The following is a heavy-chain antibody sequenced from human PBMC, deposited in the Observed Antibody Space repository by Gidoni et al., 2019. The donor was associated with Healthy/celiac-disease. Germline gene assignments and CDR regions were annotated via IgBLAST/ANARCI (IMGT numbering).Heavy chain of an antibody. J-gene: IGHJ3*02. CDR3: ARDKEMAGPDAFDI. Sequence: QVQLVQSGGGVVQPGRSLRLSCAASGFTFSSYAMHWVRQAPGKGLEWVAVISYDGSNKYYADSVKGRFTISRDNSKNTLYLQMNSLRAEDTAVYYCARDKEMAGPDAFDIWGQGTMVTVSS. V-gene: IGHV3-30-3*01. CDR1: GFTFSSYA. CDR2: ISYDGSNK. D-gene: IGHD6-19*01.